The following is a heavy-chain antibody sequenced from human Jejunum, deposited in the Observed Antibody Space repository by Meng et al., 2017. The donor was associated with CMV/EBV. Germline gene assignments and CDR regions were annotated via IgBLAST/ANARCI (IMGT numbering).Heavy chain of an antibody. CDR3: TRASSGIH. V-gene: IGHV3-49*04. CDR1: GFTFGDFA. Sequence: CTASGFTFGDFAMNWVRQAPGKGLEWVGFIRSKDFGRTTEFAASVKGRFTISRDDSKSIAYLEMNSLKSEDTAVYYCTRASSGIHWGQGTLVTVSS. CDR2: IRSKDFGRTT. D-gene: IGHD6-6*01. J-gene: IGHJ4*02.